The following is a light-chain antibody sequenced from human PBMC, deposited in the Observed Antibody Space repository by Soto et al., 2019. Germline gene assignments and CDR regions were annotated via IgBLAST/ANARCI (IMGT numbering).Light chain of an antibody. CDR2: GPS. Sequence: EILLTQSPGTLSLSPGERATLSCRASQSVSSNYLAWYQQKPGQAPRLLIYGPSSRATGIPDRFSGSGSGTVFTLTISRREPEDFTVYHCQHDGSPPLTLGGVTKVEI. J-gene: IGKJ4*01. V-gene: IGKV3-20*01. CDR1: QSVSSNY. CDR3: QHDGSPPLT.